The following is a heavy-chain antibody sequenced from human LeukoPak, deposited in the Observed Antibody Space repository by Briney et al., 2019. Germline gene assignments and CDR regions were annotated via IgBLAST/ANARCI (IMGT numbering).Heavy chain of an antibody. CDR2: ISGYNGKT. D-gene: IGHD2-15*01. CDR1: GYTFNTYG. Sequence: ASVKVSCKASGYTFNTYGITWVRQAPGRGLEWMGWISGYNGKTKYAQKLQDRVTMTTDTSTTTAYMELRSLRFDDMAVYYCARAGAVVDNWFDPWGQGTLVTVSS. J-gene: IGHJ5*02. CDR3: ARAGAVVDNWFDP. V-gene: IGHV1-18*03.